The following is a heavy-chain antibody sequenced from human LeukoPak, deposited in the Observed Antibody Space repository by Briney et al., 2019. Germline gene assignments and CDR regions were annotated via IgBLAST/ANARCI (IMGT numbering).Heavy chain of an antibody. CDR1: GFTFSSYA. D-gene: IGHD2-15*01. Sequence: GGSLRLSCAASGFTFSSYAMHWVRQAPGKGLEWVAVISYDGSNKYYADSVKGRFTISRDNSKNTLYLQMNSLRAEDTAVYYCARVIGYCSGGSCYDYYYYGMDVWGQGTTVTDSS. CDR2: ISYDGSNK. CDR3: ARVIGYCSGGSCYDYYYYGMDV. V-gene: IGHV3-30-3*01. J-gene: IGHJ6*02.